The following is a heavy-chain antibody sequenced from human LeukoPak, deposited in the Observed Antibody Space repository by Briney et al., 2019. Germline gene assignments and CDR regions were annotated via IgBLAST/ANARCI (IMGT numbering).Heavy chain of an antibody. CDR3: AREYSSSVDY. CDR2: INHSGST. V-gene: IGHV4-34*01. J-gene: IGHJ4*02. D-gene: IGHD6-6*01. Sequence: SETLSLTCAVYGGSFSGYYWSWIRQPPGKGLEWIGEINHSGSTYYNPSLKSRVTISVDRSKNQFSLKLSSVTAADTAVYYCAREYSSSVDYWGQGTLVTVSS. CDR1: GGSFSGYY.